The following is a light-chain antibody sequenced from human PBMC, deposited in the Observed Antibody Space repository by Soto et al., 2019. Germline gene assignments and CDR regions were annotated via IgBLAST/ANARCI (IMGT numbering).Light chain of an antibody. CDR2: EDN. V-gene: IGLV6-57*01. J-gene: IGLJ3*02. CDR3: QSYDTSNPLV. CDR1: SGSIGSSY. Sequence: NFMLTQPHSVSESPGKTVTISCTRSSGSIGSSYVQWYQQRPGSSPTTVIFEDNQRPTGVPVRFSGSIDSSSNSASLVISGLRTGDEADYYCQSYDTSNPLVFGGGTKLTVL.